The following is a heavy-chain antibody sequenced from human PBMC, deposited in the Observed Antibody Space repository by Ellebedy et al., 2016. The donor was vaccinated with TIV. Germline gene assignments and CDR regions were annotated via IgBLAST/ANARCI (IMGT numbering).Heavy chain of an antibody. J-gene: IGHJ4*02. CDR2: SSPNSGHT. CDR3: ARDNGGSWDY. D-gene: IGHD2-8*01. CDR1: SYTFISYA. Sequence: ASVKVSXKASSYTFISYAFSWVRQAPGQGPEWMGWSSPNSGHTNYAQKFQGRITMTTDTSASTAYMELRSLSSDDTAVYYCARDNGGSWDYWGQGTLVTVSS. V-gene: IGHV1-18*01.